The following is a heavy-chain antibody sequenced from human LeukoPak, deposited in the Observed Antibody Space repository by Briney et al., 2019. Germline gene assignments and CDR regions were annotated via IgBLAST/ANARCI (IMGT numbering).Heavy chain of an antibody. V-gene: IGHV5-51*01. D-gene: IGHD6-19*01. CDR1: GYSFTSYW. J-gene: IGHJ4*02. Sequence: GESLKISCKGSGYSFTSYWIGWVRQMPGKGLEWMGIIYPGDSDTRYSPSFQGQVTISADKSINTAYLQWSSLKASDTAMYYCARTPNIAVAGKAGGGGYWGQGTLVTVSS. CDR2: IYPGDSDT. CDR3: ARTPNIAVAGKAGGGGY.